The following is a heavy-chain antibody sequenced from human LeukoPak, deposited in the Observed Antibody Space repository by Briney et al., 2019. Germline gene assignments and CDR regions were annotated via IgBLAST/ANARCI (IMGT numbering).Heavy chain of an antibody. CDR1: GFTFSSYA. D-gene: IGHD1-26*01. V-gene: IGHV3-23*01. J-gene: IGHJ4*02. CDR3: AKGGKWDVTPFDY. CDR2: ISGGGGST. Sequence: GGSLRLSCAASGFTFSSYAMSWVRQAPGKGLEWVSTISGGGGSTYYADSVKGRFTISRDNSKNTLYLQVNSLRAEDTAVYYCAKGGKWDVTPFDYWGQGTLITVSS.